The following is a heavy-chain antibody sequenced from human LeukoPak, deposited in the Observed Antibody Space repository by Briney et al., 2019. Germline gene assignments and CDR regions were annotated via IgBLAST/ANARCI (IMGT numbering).Heavy chain of an antibody. CDR2: IYYSGST. V-gene: IGHV4-59*01. CDR3: ARGLIAPSFDY. Sequence: PSETLSLTCTVSGGSISSYYWSWIRQPPGKGLEWIGYIYYSGSTNYNPSLKSRVTISVDTSKNQFSLKLSSVTAADTAVYYCARGLIAPSFDYWGQGTLVTVSS. J-gene: IGHJ4*02. D-gene: IGHD2/OR15-2a*01. CDR1: GGSISSYY.